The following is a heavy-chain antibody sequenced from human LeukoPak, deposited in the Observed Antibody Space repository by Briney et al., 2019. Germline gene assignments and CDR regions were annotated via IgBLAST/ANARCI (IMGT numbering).Heavy chain of an antibody. CDR1: GFTFSSYW. CDR3: AKEGAYPIITYDS. J-gene: IGHJ5*01. V-gene: IGHV3-7*01. CDR2: IKRDGNEK. Sequence: GGSLRLSCAASGFTFSSYWMNWVRQAPGKGLEWVANIKRDGNEKNYVDSVKGRFSISRDKAKNSLYLQMDSLRAEDTAVYYCAKEGAYPIITYDSWGQGALVTVSS. D-gene: IGHD3-10*01.